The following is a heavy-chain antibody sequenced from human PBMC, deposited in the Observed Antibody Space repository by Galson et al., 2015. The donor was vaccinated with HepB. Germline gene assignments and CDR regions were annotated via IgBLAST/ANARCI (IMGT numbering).Heavy chain of an antibody. Sequence: SLRLSCAGSGFGFGHYAMSWARQAPGKGLEWLSAISGAGGSTYYANSVRGWFTIARDNSKNTLYLQMNGLRAEDTAVYYCAKGSDYYGSGTYYNGALYSDHWGQGTLVTVSS. CDR2: ISGAGGST. CDR3: AKGSDYYGSGTYYNGALYSDH. D-gene: IGHD3-10*01. CDR1: GFGFGHYA. V-gene: IGHV3-23*01. J-gene: IGHJ4*02.